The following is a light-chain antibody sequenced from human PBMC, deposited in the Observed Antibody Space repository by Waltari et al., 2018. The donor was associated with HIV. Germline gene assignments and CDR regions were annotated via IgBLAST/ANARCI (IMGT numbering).Light chain of an antibody. CDR2: EAS. Sequence: DVRVTQSPSSLSASVGDTITITCRASQGISNFLAWYQQKPGKVPKLLINEASGLQSEVPSRFSGTGSGTQFNLTIGGLQAEDVGSYYCQKYDTGPFTFGPGTKVNIK. CDR1: QGISNF. CDR3: QKYDTGPFT. V-gene: IGKV1-27*01. J-gene: IGKJ3*01.